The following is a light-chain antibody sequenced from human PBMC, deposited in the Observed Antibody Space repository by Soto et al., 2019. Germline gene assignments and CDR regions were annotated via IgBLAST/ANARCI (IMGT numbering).Light chain of an antibody. V-gene: IGKV1D-13*01. Sequence: GDRVTITCRASQDIAGALTWYQQREGKAPKLLIYDASSLESGAPSRFSGSGSGTDFTLTISSLQPEDFATYYCQQFDNYPLTFGGGTKV. CDR2: DAS. J-gene: IGKJ4*01. CDR3: QQFDNYPLT. CDR1: QDIAGA.